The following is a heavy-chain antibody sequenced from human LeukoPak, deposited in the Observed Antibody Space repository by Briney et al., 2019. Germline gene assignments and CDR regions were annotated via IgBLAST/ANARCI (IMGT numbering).Heavy chain of an antibody. Sequence: PSQTLSLTCTVSGGSVSSSGHYWGWIRQPPGKGLEWIGSIYYSGSTYDSSSLKSRVTTSVDTSKNQFSLKLSSVTAADTAIYYCARTVAGKLVFDYWGQGTLVTVSS. D-gene: IGHD6-19*01. V-gene: IGHV4-39*07. CDR3: ARTVAGKLVFDY. CDR1: GGSVSSSGHY. J-gene: IGHJ4*02. CDR2: IYYSGST.